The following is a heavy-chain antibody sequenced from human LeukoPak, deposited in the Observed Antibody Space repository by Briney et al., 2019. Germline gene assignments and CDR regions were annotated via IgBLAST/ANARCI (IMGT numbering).Heavy chain of an antibody. J-gene: IGHJ4*02. CDR3: ARRPREGGALDY. Sequence: GASVKVSCKASGYTFTGYYMHWVRQAPGQGLEWMGWINPNSGGTNYAQKFQGRVTMTRDTSISTAYMELSSLRYDDTAVYYCARRPREGGALDYWGQGTLVTVSS. CDR2: INPNSGGT. V-gene: IGHV1-2*02. CDR1: GYTFTGYY. D-gene: IGHD1-26*01.